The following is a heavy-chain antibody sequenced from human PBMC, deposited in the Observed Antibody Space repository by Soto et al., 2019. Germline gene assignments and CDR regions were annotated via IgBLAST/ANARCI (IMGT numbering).Heavy chain of an antibody. CDR3: ARLPYDFWSGSGAFDY. J-gene: IGHJ4*02. V-gene: IGHV4-39*01. CDR2: FYYRERT. Sequence: SETLSLTCSVSVGSISSSGYSWNWIRQPPGKGLEWIGSFYYRERTYYNPSLKSRVTISVDTSKNQFSLKLNSVTAADTAVYYCARLPYDFWSGSGAFDYWGQGTLVTVSS. D-gene: IGHD3-3*01. CDR1: VGSISSSGYS.